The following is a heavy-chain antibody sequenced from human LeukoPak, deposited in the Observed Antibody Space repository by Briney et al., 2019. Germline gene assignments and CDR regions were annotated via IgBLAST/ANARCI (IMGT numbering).Heavy chain of an antibody. V-gene: IGHV3-23*01. CDR3: AKNRGGYRLFDY. CDR1: GFIFSSYD. CDR2: VGVSAGGT. J-gene: IGHJ4*02. Sequence: GGSLRLSCAASGFIFSSYDMNWVRQAPGKGLEWVSAVGVSAGGTYYADSVKGRFIISRDNSKNILYLQMNSLTAEDTAVYFCAKNRGGYRLFDYWGQGTLVTVSS. D-gene: IGHD1-26*01.